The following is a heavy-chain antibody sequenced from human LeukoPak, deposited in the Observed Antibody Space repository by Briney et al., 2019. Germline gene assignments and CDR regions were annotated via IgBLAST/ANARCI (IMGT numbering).Heavy chain of an antibody. CDR2: MKQDGSEK. CDR3: ARHDHENWFDS. CDR1: GFTFSSYW. D-gene: IGHD3-3*01. Sequence: PGGSLRLSCAASGFTFSSYWMSWVRQAPGKGLEWVANMKQDGSEKYYVDSVKGRFTISRDNAKNSLYLQMNSLRVDDTAVYYCARHDHENWFDSWGQGTLVTVSS. V-gene: IGHV3-7*01. J-gene: IGHJ5*01.